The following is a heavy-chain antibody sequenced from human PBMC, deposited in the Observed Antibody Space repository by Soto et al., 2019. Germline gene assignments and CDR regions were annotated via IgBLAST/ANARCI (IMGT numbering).Heavy chain of an antibody. CDR2: TYYRSKWYS. CDR3: ARGSYYSGWV. Sequence: SQTLSLTCALSRDSVSSTSAACSWIRQSPSRGLEWLGRTYYRSKWYSDYAVSVKSRITINPDTSKNQFSLQLNSVTPEDTAVYYCARGSYYSGWVWGQGTLVTVSS. D-gene: IGHD6-19*01. V-gene: IGHV6-1*01. J-gene: IGHJ4*02. CDR1: RDSVSSTSAA.